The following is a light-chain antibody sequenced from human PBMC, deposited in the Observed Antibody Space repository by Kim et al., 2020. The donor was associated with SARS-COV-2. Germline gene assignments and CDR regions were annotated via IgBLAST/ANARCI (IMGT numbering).Light chain of an antibody. Sequence: QSALTQPASLSGSPGQAITISCTGTSNDVGGYNYVSWYQQHPGRAPKLIIYDVATRPSGVSNRFSGSKSGNTASLTISGLQAEDEADYYCSSYTTNSTPLFGGGTKVTVL. V-gene: IGLV2-14*03. CDR1: SNDVGGYNY. CDR3: SSYTTNSTPL. CDR2: DVA. J-gene: IGLJ2*01.